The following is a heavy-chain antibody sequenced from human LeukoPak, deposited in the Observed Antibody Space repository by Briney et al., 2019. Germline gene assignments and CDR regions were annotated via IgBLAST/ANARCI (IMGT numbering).Heavy chain of an antibody. D-gene: IGHD2-2*01. CDR2: IDPSDSYT. J-gene: IGHJ4*02. V-gene: IGHV5-10-1*01. Sequence: GESLKISCNGFGYSFTSYWISWVRQMPGKGLEWMGRIDPSDSYTNYSPSFQGHVTISADKSISTAYLQWSSLKASDTAMYYCARQDCSSTSCYYYFDYWGQGTLVTVSS. CDR3: ARQDCSSTSCYYYFDY. CDR1: GYSFTSYW.